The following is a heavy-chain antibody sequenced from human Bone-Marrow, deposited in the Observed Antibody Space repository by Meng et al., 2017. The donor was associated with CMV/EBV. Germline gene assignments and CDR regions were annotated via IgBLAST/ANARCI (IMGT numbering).Heavy chain of an antibody. V-gene: IGHV3-48*03. J-gene: IGHJ6*02. CDR2: ISSSGSTI. CDR1: GFTFSSYE. Sequence: CGSLRLSCAASGFTFSSYEMNWVRQAPGKALEWVSYISSSGSTIYYADSVKGRFTITRDNAKNSLYLQMNSLRAEDTAVYYCARDRLTKPYYDFWSGYHYYYGMDVWGQGTTVTVYS. CDR3: ARDRLTKPYYDFWSGYHYYYGMDV. D-gene: IGHD3-3*01.